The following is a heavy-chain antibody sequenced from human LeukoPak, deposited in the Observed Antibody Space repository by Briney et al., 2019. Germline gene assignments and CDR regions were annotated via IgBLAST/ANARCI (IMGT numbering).Heavy chain of an antibody. CDR3: ARGVIVVSSSLDY. CDR1: GFTFSDYY. D-gene: IGHD3-22*01. Sequence: GGSLRLSCAASGFTFSDYYMSWIRQAPGKGLEWIPYISSSGSTIYYADSVKGRFTISRDNAKNSLFLQMNSLRAEDTAVYYCARGVIVVSSSLDYWGQGTLVTASS. J-gene: IGHJ4*02. V-gene: IGHV3-11*01. CDR2: ISSSGSTI.